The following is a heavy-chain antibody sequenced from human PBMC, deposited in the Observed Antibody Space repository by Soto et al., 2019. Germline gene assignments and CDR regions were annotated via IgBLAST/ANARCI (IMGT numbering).Heavy chain of an antibody. V-gene: IGHV4-34*01. D-gene: IGHD3-10*01. Sequence: QVQLQQWGAGLLKPSETLSLTCAVYGGSFSGYYWSWIRQPPGKGLEWIGEINHSGSTNYNPPLKSRVTISVDTSKNQFSLKLSSVTAADTAVYYCARGFYGSGRGWFDPWGQGTLVTVSS. CDR2: INHSGST. CDR3: ARGFYGSGRGWFDP. J-gene: IGHJ5*02. CDR1: GGSFSGYY.